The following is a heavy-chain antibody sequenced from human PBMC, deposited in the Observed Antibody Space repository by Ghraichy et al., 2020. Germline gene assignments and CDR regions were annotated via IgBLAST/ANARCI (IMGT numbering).Heavy chain of an antibody. J-gene: IGHJ4*02. CDR1: GGTFSSYT. CDR3: ASGRWLQWRGIGLGGLGDY. Sequence: SVKVSCKASGGTFSSYTISWVRQAPGQGLEWMGRIIPILGIANYAQKFQGRVTITADKSTSTAYMELSSLRSEDTAVYYCASGRWLQWRGIGLGGLGDYWGQGTLVTVSS. V-gene: IGHV1-69*02. D-gene: IGHD5-24*01. CDR2: IIPILGIA.